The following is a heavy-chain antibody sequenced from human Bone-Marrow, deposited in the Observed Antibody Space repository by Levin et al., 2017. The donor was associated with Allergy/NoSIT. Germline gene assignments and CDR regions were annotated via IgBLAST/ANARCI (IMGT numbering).Heavy chain of an antibody. CDR2: ISGYNGNT. Sequence: ASVKVSCKASGYTFTTYGVSWVRQAPGQGLEWMGWISGYNGNTKYAQKVQGRITMTTDTSTSTAYMELRSLRSDDTAVYYCARDPSGDSSSYYYFDGFDIWGQGTKVTVSS. CDR1: GYTFTTYG. V-gene: IGHV1-18*01. CDR3: ARDPSGDSSSYYYFDGFDI. J-gene: IGHJ3*02. D-gene: IGHD3-22*01.